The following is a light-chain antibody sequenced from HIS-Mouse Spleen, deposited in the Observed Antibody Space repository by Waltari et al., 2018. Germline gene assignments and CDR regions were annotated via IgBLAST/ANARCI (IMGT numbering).Light chain of an antibody. CDR1: SSDVGGYNS. J-gene: IGLJ1*01. CDR2: DVS. V-gene: IGLV2-11*01. CDR3: CSYAGSYTYV. Sequence: QSALTQPRSVSGSPGQSVTIPCTGTSSDVGGYNSVPWYQQHPGKAPKLMIYDVSKRPSGVPDRFSGSKSGNTASLTISGLQAEDEADYYCCSYAGSYTYVFGTGTKVTVL.